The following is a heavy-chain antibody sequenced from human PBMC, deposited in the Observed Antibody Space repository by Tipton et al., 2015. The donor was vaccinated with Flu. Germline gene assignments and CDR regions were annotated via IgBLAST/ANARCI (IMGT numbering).Heavy chain of an antibody. CDR1: GGPIASGGDY. CDR2: IYYIGST. D-gene: IGHD4-23*01. CDR3: ARSTTVVTQRGYFQH. Sequence: TLSLTCAVSGGPIASGGDYWSWIRQHPGKGLEWIGHIYYIGSTKYNPSLRSRVTISVDTSKNQFSLKLNSVTAADTAVYYCARSTTVVTQRGYFQHWGQGSLVTVSS. V-gene: IGHV4-31*11. J-gene: IGHJ1*01.